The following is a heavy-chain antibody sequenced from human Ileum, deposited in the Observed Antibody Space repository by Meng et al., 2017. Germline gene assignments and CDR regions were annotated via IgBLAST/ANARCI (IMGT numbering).Heavy chain of an antibody. CDR2: IHHSGTT. D-gene: IGHD3-10*01. J-gene: IGHJ4*02. Sequence: QVQLHESGPGLVKPSGTLSLPCHVSGGSISSSIWWSWVRQPPEKGLEWIGEIHHSGTTNYRPSLKSRLTISVDKSKNQFSLKLQSVTAADTAVYFCARGVVSGSHYNTYWGQGILVTVSS. V-gene: IGHV4-4*02. CDR3: ARGVVSGSHYNTY. CDR1: GGSISSSIW.